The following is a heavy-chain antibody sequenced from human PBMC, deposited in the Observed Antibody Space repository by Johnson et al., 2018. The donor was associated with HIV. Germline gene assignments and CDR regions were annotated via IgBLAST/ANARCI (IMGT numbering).Heavy chain of an antibody. CDR1: GFTFSSYG. J-gene: IGHJ3*02. CDR3: ARAIGDGYPGMKAFDI. D-gene: IGHD5-24*01. Sequence: QVQLVESGGGVVQSGRSLRLSCAASGFTFSSYGMHWVRQAPAKGLEWVAVISYDGSNKYYADSVKGRFTISRDSSKNTLYLQMNSLRAEDTAVYYCARAIGDGYPGMKAFDIWGQGTMVTVSS. CDR2: ISYDGSNK. V-gene: IGHV3-30*04.